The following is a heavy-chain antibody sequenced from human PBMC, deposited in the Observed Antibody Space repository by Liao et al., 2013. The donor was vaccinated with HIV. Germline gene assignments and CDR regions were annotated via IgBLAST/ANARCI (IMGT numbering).Heavy chain of an antibody. CDR2: IYSSGST. CDR3: ARGTYFDGFDI. Sequence: QVQLQESGPGLVKPSQTLSLTCTVSGGSISSGSYYWSWIRQPAGKGLEWIGRIYSSGSTNYNPSLKSRVTILVDTSRNQFSLKLSSVTAADTAVYYCARGTYFDGFDIWGQGTMVTVSS. CDR1: GGSISSGSYY. V-gene: IGHV4-61*02. D-gene: IGHD1-26*01. J-gene: IGHJ3*02.